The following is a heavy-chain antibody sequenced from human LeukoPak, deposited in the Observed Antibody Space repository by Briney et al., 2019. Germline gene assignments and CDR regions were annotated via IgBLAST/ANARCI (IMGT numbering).Heavy chain of an antibody. J-gene: IGHJ4*02. CDR3: AVIAVAGRGYFDY. CDR1: GGSFSSGSYY. V-gene: IGHV4-61*02. Sequence: SETLSLTCTVSGGSFSSGSYYWSWIRQPAGKGLEWIGRIYTSGSTNYNPSLKSRVTISVDTSKNQFSLKLSSVTAADTAVYYCAVIAVAGRGYFDYWGQGILVTVSS. D-gene: IGHD6-19*01. CDR2: IYTSGST.